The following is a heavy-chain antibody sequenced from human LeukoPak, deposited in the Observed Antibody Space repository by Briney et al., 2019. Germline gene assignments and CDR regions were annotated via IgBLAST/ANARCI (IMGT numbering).Heavy chain of an antibody. CDR1: GGSISSGGYY. J-gene: IGHJ4*02. V-gene: IGHV4-31*03. Sequence: SQTLSLTCTVSGGSISSGGYYWSWIRQHPGKGLEWIGYIYYSGSTYYNPSLKSRVTISVDTSKNQFSLKLSSVTAADTAVYYCARVSSIARLVFDYWGQGTLVTVSS. D-gene: IGHD6-6*01. CDR2: IYYSGST. CDR3: ARVSSIARLVFDY.